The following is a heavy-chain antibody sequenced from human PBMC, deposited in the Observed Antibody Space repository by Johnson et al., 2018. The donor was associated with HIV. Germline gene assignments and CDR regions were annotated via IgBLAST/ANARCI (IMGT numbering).Heavy chain of an antibody. J-gene: IGHJ3*02. CDR1: GFTVSSNY. Sequence: MQLVESGGGLVQPGGSLRLSCAASGFTVSSNYMSWVRQAPGKGLEWVSVIYSGGITYYADSVKCRFTISRDNSKNTLYLQMNSLRAEDTAVYYCAKGRSPRIQLRTWAFDIWGQGTMVIVSS. V-gene: IGHV3-66*01. CDR2: IYSGGIT. D-gene: IGHD5-18*01. CDR3: AKGRSPRIQLRTWAFDI.